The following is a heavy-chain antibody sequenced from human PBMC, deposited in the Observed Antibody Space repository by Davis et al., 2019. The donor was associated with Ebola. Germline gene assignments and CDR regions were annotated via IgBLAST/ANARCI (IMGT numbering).Heavy chain of an antibody. CDR1: RYTFTGHY. V-gene: IGHV1-18*04. Sequence: ASVKVPRKASRYTFTGHYMHWVRQAPGQGLEWMGWISTYNRNTNYAQKLQGRVTMTTDTSTSTAYMELSSLRSEDTAVYYCAADPFPFGSGSYNYWGQGTLVTVSS. CDR2: ISTYNRNT. CDR3: AADPFPFGSGSYNY. D-gene: IGHD3-10*01. J-gene: IGHJ4*02.